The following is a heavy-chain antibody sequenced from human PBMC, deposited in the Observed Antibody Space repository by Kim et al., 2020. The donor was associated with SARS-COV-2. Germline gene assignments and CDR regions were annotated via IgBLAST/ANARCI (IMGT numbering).Heavy chain of an antibody. Sequence: GGSLRLSCAASGFTFSNAWMSWVRQAPGKGLEWVGRIKSKTDGGTTDYAAPVKGRFTISRDDSKNTLYLQMNSLKTEDTAVYYCTTGAGGARWGMRGMDVWGQGTTVTVSS. CDR2: IKSKTDGGTT. CDR1: GFTFSNAW. V-gene: IGHV3-15*01. D-gene: IGHD3-16*01. J-gene: IGHJ6*02. CDR3: TTGAGGARWGMRGMDV.